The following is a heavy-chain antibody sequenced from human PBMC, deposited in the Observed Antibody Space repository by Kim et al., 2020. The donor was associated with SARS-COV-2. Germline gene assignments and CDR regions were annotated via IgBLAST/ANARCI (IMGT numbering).Heavy chain of an antibody. CDR3: AGELNYDAYMDV. J-gene: IGHJ6*02. V-gene: IGHV4-34*09. D-gene: IGHD3-3*01. Sequence: NYNPCTERRVTISVETAKNPFSLKLSSVTAADTAVYYCAGELNYDAYMDVWGQGTTVTVSS.